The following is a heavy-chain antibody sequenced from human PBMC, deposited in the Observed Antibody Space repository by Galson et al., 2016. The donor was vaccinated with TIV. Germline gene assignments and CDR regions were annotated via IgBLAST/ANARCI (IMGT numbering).Heavy chain of an antibody. Sequence: SLRLSCAASGLSVSINYMTWVRQAPGKGLEWVSLISDGGKTYYPDSVKGRFTISRDNSKNTLYLQMNSLRVDDTAVYYCARDRIVDATYYYYYYGLDVWGHGTAVTVSS. J-gene: IGHJ6*02. CDR1: GLSVSINY. V-gene: IGHV3-66*02. CDR2: ISDGGKT. CDR3: ARDRIVDATYYYYYYGLDV. D-gene: IGHD3-22*01.